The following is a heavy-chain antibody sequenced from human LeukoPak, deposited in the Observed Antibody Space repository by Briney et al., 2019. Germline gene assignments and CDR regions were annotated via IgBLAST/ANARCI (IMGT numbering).Heavy chain of an antibody. V-gene: IGHV3-11*04. CDR3: ARDADLAVAADAFDI. CDR2: ISSSGSTI. CDR1: GFTFSDYY. Sequence: GGSLRLSCAASGFTFSDYYMSWIRQAPGKGLEWVSYISSSGSTIYYADSVKGRFTISRDNAKNSLYLQMNSLRAEDTAVYYCARDADLAVAADAFDIWGQGTMVTVSS. D-gene: IGHD6-19*01. J-gene: IGHJ3*02.